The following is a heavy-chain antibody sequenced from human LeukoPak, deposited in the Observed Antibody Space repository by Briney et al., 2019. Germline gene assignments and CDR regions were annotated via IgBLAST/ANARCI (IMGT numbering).Heavy chain of an antibody. CDR3: ATSSSYYRFDS. J-gene: IGHJ5*01. V-gene: IGHV4-39*01. D-gene: IGHD6-13*01. Sequence: PSETLSLTCTVSGGSISSSNYYWGWIRQPPGKGLEWIGSIHYSGNTYYNPSLKSRVTISVDTSKNQFSLKLSSVTAADTAVYYCATSSSYYRFDSWGQGTLVTVSS. CDR1: GGSISSSNYY. CDR2: IHYSGNT.